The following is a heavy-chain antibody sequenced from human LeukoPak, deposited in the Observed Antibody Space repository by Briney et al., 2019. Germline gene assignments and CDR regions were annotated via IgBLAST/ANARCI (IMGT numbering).Heavy chain of an antibody. J-gene: IGHJ4*02. Sequence: SETLSLTCTVSGDSISGNYWTWIRQSPGKGLEWIGYIYYSGSTNYNASLKSRVTISVDTSKNQFSLKLSPVTAADTAVYYCARLGDGDNLRYFDYWGQRTLVTVSS. CDR1: GDSISGNY. CDR2: IYYSGST. CDR3: ARLGDGDNLRYFDY. V-gene: IGHV4-59*08. D-gene: IGHD5-24*01.